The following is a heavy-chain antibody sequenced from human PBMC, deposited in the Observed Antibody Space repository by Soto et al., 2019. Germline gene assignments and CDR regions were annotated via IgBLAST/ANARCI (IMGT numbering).Heavy chain of an antibody. D-gene: IGHD3-16*01. CDR1: GGSITDKW. CDR3: AREGDHPFSLGY. Sequence: QVQLQESGPGVVEPSGILSLTCAVSGGSITDKWWSWIRQTPGKGLEWIGEVHHSGSTNYSPSLKSRVTMSVDTSKNDFSLKLFSLTAAETAIYYCAREGDHPFSLGYWGQGTLVTVSS. J-gene: IGHJ4*02. V-gene: IGHV4-4*02. CDR2: VHHSGST.